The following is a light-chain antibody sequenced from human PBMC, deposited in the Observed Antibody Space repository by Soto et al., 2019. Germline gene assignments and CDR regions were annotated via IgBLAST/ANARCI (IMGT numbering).Light chain of an antibody. J-gene: IGLJ3*02. CDR3: AAWDDSLNGVV. Sequence: QSVLTQPHSASGTPGQRVTISCSGSSSNIGSNPVNFYQQLPGAAPRLLIYSNNQRPSGVPDRFSGSKSGTSASLAISGLQSEDEADYYCAAWDDSLNGVVFGGGTKLTVL. V-gene: IGLV1-44*01. CDR2: SNN. CDR1: SSNIGSNP.